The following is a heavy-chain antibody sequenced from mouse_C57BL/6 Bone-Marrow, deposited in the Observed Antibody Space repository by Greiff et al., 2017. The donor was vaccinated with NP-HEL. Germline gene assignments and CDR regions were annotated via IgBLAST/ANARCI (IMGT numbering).Heavy chain of an antibody. CDR2: ISSGGSYT. V-gene: IGHV5-6*02. CDR3: ARHRWLLPWYFDV. D-gene: IGHD2-3*01. Sequence: DVKRVESGGDLVKPGGSLKLSCAASGFTFTSYGMSWVRQTPDKRLEWVATISSGGSYTYYPDSVKGRVTISRDNAKNTLYLQMSSLKSEDTAMYYCARHRWLLPWYFDVWGTGTTVTVSS. CDR1: GFTFTSYG. J-gene: IGHJ1*03.